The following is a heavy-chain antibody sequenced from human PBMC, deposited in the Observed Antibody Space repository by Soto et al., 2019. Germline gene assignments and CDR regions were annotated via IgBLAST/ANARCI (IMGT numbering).Heavy chain of an antibody. CDR3: AKSKPAEY. CDR1: GFTFSSYA. CDR2: ISYDGSDM. V-gene: IGHV3-30*18. J-gene: IGHJ4*02. Sequence: PGGSLRLSCAASGFTFSSYAMHWVRQAPGKGLEWVALISYDGSDMFYADSVKGRFTISRDNSKNTLYLQMNSLRAEDTAVYYCAKSKPAEYWGQGALVTVSS.